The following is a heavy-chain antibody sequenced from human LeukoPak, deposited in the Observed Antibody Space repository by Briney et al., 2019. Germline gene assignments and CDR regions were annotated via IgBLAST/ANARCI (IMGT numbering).Heavy chain of an antibody. J-gene: IGHJ4*02. D-gene: IGHD2-2*01. CDR2: IKQDGSEK. CDR3: AKGKWSTSSNYFDY. CDR1: GFTFSSYW. Sequence: GGSLRLSCAASGFTFSSYWMSWVRQAPGKGLEWVANIKQDGSEKYYVDSVKGRFTISRGNAKNSLYLQMNSLRAEDTAVYYCAKGKWSTSSNYFDYWGQGTLVTVSS. V-gene: IGHV3-7*03.